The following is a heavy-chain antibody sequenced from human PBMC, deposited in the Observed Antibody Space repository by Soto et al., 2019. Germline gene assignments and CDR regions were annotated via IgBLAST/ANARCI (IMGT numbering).Heavy chain of an antibody. CDR2: ITWNGGSV. CDR3: TRGYCSVGSCAFDI. J-gene: IGHJ3*02. V-gene: IGHV3-9*01. CDR1: GFTFDDYA. D-gene: IGHD2-15*01. Sequence: EEQLVESGGALVQPGRSLRLSCAASGFTFDDYAMHWVRQAPGKGLEWVSFITWNGGSVGYADSLKGRFTISRDNAKKSLYLQLSSLRTEDTAFYYCTRGYCSVGSCAFDIWGQGTMVTVSS.